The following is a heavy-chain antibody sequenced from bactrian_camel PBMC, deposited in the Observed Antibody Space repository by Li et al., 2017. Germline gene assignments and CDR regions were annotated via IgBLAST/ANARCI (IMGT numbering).Heavy chain of an antibody. CDR2: ITTAGTI. D-gene: IGHD3*01. CDR3: AVGLSCSSPNN. CDR1: GPTYCSRY. V-gene: IGHV3S55*01. J-gene: IGHJ4*01. Sequence: QVQLVESGGGSVQAGGSLRLSCSAVGPTYCSRYWAWCRQAPGEERKRVAMITTAGTIDYEPFVAGRFTISEDRSKNVLYLQMNNLKPEDTAMYKCAVGLSCSSPNNWGQGTQVTVS.